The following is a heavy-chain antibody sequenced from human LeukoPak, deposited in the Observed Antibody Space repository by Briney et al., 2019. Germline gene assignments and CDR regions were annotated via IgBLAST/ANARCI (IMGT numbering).Heavy chain of an antibody. CDR2: ISGSGGST. Sequence: GGPLRLSCAASGFTFSSYAMSWVRQAPGKGLEWVSAISGSGGSTYYADSVKGRFTISRDNSKNTLYLQMNSLRAEDTAVYYCAKDPSSYCSSTSCYSSWGQGNLVTVSS. CDR3: AKDPSSYCSSTSCYSS. J-gene: IGHJ4*02. CDR1: GFTFSSYA. V-gene: IGHV3-23*01. D-gene: IGHD2-2*01.